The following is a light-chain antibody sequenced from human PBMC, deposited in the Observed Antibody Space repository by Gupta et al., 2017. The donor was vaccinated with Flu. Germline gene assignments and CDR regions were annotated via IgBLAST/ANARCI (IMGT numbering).Light chain of an antibody. CDR2: RVS. J-gene: IGKJ1*01. Sequence: ETVMTQSPATLSVSPGESVTLSCRAGRSVSNNLVWYQQKPGQAPGLLIYRVSTRAPGVPPRFSGSGSGTEFTLTISSLQSEDFGVYYSQQSGTFGQGTRVEVK. CDR1: RSVSNN. CDR3: QQSGT. V-gene: IGKV3-15*01.